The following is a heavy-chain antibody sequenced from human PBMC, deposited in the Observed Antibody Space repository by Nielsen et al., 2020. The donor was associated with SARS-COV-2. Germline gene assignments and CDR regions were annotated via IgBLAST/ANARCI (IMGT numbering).Heavy chain of an antibody. CDR1: GGSISSSSYY. CDR2: IYYSGST. Sequence: SETLSLTCTVSGGSISSSSYYWGWIRQPPGKGLEWIGSIYYSGSTYYNPSLKSRVTISVDTSKNQFSLKLSSVTAADTAVNYCARHISPWLSSDAFDIWGQGTMVTVSS. D-gene: IGHD6-19*01. V-gene: IGHV4-39*01. CDR3: ARHISPWLSSDAFDI. J-gene: IGHJ3*02.